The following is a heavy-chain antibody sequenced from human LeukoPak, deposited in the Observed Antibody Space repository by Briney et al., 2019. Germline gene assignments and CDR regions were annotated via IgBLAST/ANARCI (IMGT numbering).Heavy chain of an antibody. J-gene: IGHJ3*02. CDR3: AREGSSRSAFDI. CDR2: IYYSGST. D-gene: IGHD6-13*01. V-gene: IGHV4-30-4*08. Sequence: SETLSLTCTVSGGSLSSGDYYWSWIRQPPGKGLEWIGYIYYSGSTYYNPSLKSRVTISVDTSKNQFSLKLSSVTAADTAVYYCAREGSSRSAFDIWGQGTMVTVSS. CDR1: GGSLSSGDYY.